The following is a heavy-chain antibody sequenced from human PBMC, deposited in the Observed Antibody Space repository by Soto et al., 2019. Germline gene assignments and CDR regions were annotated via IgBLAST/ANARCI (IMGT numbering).Heavy chain of an antibody. J-gene: IGHJ4*02. CDR1: GFTFSSYG. Sequence: QVQLVESGGGVVQPGRSLRLSCAASGFTFSSYGMQWLRQSPGEGPEWVAIVANDGSNQYYAESVKGRFTISRDNSKTTVFLEMDSLRPEDTAVYYCARSSGGSSWYPPDYWGQGTLVTVSS. CDR2: VANDGSNQ. V-gene: IGHV3-30*03. CDR3: ARSSGGSSWYPPDY. D-gene: IGHD6-13*01.